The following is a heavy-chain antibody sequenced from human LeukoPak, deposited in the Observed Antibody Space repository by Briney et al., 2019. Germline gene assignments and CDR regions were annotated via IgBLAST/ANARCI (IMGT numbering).Heavy chain of an antibody. Sequence: SETLFLTCTVSGGSISSYYWGWIRQPPGKGMEWIGYIYYSGSTNYNPSLKSRVTISVDTSKNQFSLKLSSVTAADTAVYYCARSRSRGNWFDPWGQGTLVTVSS. CDR3: ARSRSRGNWFDP. D-gene: IGHD3-10*01. CDR1: GGSISSYY. V-gene: IGHV4-59*08. J-gene: IGHJ5*02. CDR2: IYYSGST.